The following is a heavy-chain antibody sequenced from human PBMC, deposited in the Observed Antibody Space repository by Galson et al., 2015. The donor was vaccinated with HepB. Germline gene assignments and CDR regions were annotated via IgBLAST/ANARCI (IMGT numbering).Heavy chain of an antibody. CDR1: GYTFTSYG. CDR3: ARGLRFLEWRTPFDY. J-gene: IGHJ4*02. CDR2: ISAYNGNT. Sequence: SVKVSCKASGYTFTSYGISWVRQAPGQGLEWMGWISAYNGNTNYAQKLQGRVTMTTDTSTSTAYMELRSLRSDDTAVYYCARGLRFLEWRTPFDYWGQGTLVTVSS. V-gene: IGHV1-18*01. D-gene: IGHD3-3*01.